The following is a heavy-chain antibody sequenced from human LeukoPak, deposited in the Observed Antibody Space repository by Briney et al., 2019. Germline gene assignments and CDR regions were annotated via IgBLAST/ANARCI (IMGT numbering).Heavy chain of an antibody. Sequence: GGSLRLSCAASGFTFSSYVMHRVRQAPGKGLEWVAIISYDGSNEYYADSVKGRFAISRDNSKNTLYLQMNSLRAEDTAVYYCAKGYRYCSGGSCYYFDYWGQGTMVTVSS. CDR1: GFTFSSYV. D-gene: IGHD2-15*01. J-gene: IGHJ4*02. V-gene: IGHV3-30*09. CDR2: ISYDGSNE. CDR3: AKGYRYCSGGSCYYFDY.